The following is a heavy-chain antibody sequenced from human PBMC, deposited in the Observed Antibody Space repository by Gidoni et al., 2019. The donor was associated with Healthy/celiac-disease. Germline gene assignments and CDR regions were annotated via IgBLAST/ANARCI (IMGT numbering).Heavy chain of an antibody. CDR3: ARRSIAARAEFDP. Sequence: QLQLQESGPGLVKPSETLSPTCTVSGGSISSSSYYWGWIRQPPGQGLEWIGSIYYSGSTYYNPSLKSRVTISVDTSKNQFSLKLSSVTAADTAVYYCARRSIAARAEFDPWGQGTLVTVSS. CDR2: IYYSGST. V-gene: IGHV4-39*01. J-gene: IGHJ5*02. CDR1: GGSISSSSYY. D-gene: IGHD6-6*01.